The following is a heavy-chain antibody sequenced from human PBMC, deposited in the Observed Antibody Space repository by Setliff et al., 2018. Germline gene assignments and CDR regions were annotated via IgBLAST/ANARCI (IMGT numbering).Heavy chain of an antibody. CDR3: ARHVGTRSRGYNYYYYFMDV. V-gene: IGHV4-39*01. J-gene: IGHJ6*03. CDR1: GGSLSGSLRGYAVF. CDR2: AYYNGDS. Sequence: PSETLSLTCTVSGGSLSGSLRGYAVFWGWIRQSPGKELEWIGSAYYNGDSYYNPSLKSLVTMSVDTSRNQFSLHLISVTAADTAVYYCARHVGTRSRGYNYYYYFMDVWGKGTTVTVSS. D-gene: IGHD3-10*01.